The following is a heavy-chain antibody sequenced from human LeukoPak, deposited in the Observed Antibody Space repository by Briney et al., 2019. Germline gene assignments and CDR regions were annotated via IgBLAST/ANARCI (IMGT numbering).Heavy chain of an antibody. Sequence: SETLSLTCTVSGGSISSSSYYWGWIRQPPGEGLEWIGSTYYSGSTYYNPSLKSRVTMSVDTSKNQFSLKLSSMTAADTAVYYCARHKRVFDIWGQGTMVTVSS. J-gene: IGHJ3*02. V-gene: IGHV4-39*01. CDR1: GGSISSSSYY. D-gene: IGHD5-24*01. CDR3: ARHKRVFDI. CDR2: TYYSGST.